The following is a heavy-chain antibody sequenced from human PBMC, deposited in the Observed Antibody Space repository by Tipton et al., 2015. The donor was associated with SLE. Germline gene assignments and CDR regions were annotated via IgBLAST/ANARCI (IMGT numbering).Heavy chain of an antibody. J-gene: IGHJ6*01. CDR1: GFTFSIYT. D-gene: IGHD2-21*01. CDR2: ISYDGTNK. CDR3: TRVIAAPPYDMDL. V-gene: IGHV3-30*04. Sequence: SLRLSCAASGFTFSIYTMHWVRQAPGKGLDWVAFISYDGTNKYYADSVKGPFTISRDNSKNTLYLQMNSLRAEDTAVYYCTRVIAAPPYDMDLWGQEPTVTVSS.